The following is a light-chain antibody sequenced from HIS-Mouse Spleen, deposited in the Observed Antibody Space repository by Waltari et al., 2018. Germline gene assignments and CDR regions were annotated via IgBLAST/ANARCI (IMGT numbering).Light chain of an antibody. Sequence: SYELTQTPSVSVSPGQTARITCSGDALPKQHAYWYQQKPGQAPVLVIYKDSERPSGIPERFSGSSSGTTVTLTISGVQAEDEADYYCQSADSSGTGWVFGGGTKLTVL. CDR1: ALPKQH. J-gene: IGLJ3*02. V-gene: IGLV3-25*03. CDR2: KDS. CDR3: QSADSSGTGWV.